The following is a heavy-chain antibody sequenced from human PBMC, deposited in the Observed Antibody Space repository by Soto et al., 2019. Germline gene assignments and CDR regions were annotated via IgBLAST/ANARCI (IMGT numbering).Heavy chain of an antibody. CDR1: GFTFSSYG. D-gene: IGHD3-3*01. J-gene: IGHJ3*02. V-gene: IGHV3-30*18. CDR2: ISYDGSNK. CDR3: AKDFRRDYDFWSGYYLSAFDS. Sequence: GGSLRLSCAASGFTFSSYGMHWVRQAPGKGLEWVAVISYDGSNKYYADSVKGRFTISRDNSKNTLYLQMNSLRAEDTAVYYCAKDFRRDYDFWSGYYLSAFDSWGQGTMVTVSS.